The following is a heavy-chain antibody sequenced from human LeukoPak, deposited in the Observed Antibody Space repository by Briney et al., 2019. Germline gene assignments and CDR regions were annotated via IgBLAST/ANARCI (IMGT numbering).Heavy chain of an antibody. CDR2: IYYSGST. V-gene: IGHV4-59*01. CDR3: AREDYYGMDV. J-gene: IGHJ6*02. Sequence: SENLSLTCTVSGGSISSYYWSWIRQPPGKGLEWIGYIYYSGSTNYNPSLKSRATISVDTSKNQFSLKLSSVTAADTAVHYCAREDYYGMDVWGQGTTVTVSS. CDR1: GGSISSYY.